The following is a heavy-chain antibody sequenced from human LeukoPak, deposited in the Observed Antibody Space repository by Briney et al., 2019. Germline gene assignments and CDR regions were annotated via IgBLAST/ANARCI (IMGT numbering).Heavy chain of an antibody. J-gene: IGHJ4*02. Sequence: SETLSLTCTVSGGSISSFYWSWIRQPPGKELEWIGHIHHSGGTNYNPSLKSRVPISLDRSKNQFSLKLNSVTAADTAMYYCASGPEGRDYWGQGTLVTVSS. CDR1: GGSISSFY. CDR2: IHHSGGT. D-gene: IGHD1-14*01. V-gene: IGHV4-59*13. CDR3: ASGPEGRDY.